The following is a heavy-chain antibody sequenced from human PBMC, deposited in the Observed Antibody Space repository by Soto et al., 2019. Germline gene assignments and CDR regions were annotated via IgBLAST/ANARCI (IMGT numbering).Heavy chain of an antibody. V-gene: IGHV3-66*01. CDR1: GFTVRSKY. CDR2: IQSGGPT. J-gene: IGHJ6*04. CDR3: ARDDVLCDGGRCYGVPLDV. Sequence: GGSLRLSCAASGFTVRSKYMSWVRQAPGKGLEWVSLIQSGGPTYYADSVKGRFTISRDTSENTLHLQMDSLRAEDTAVYYCARDDVLCDGGRCYGVPLDVCGKGTTVTVSS. D-gene: IGHD2-15*01.